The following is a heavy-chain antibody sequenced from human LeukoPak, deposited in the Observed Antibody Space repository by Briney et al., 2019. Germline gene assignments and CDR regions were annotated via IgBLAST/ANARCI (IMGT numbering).Heavy chain of an antibody. D-gene: IGHD2-15*01. Sequence: ASVKVSCKVSGYTLTELSVHWVRQAPGQGLEWMGWINPSSGGTNYPQKFQGRVTMTRDTSLSTAYMELSGLRSDDTAVYYCARGVVAATFYYYMDVWDKGTTVTVSS. J-gene: IGHJ6*03. CDR2: INPSSGGT. CDR1: GYTLTELS. CDR3: ARGVVAATFYYYMDV. V-gene: IGHV1-2*02.